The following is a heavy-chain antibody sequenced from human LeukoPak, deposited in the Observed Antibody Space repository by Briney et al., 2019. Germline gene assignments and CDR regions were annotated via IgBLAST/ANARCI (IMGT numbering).Heavy chain of an antibody. Sequence: ASVKVSCKASGYTLTSYYMHWVRQAPGQGLEWMGIINPSGGSTSYAQKLQGRVTMTRDMSTSTVYMELSSLRSEDTAVYYCARSAEETRGDYDFWSGYSSAYYMDVWGKGTTVTVSS. V-gene: IGHV1-46*01. J-gene: IGHJ6*03. CDR1: GYTLTSYY. D-gene: IGHD3-3*01. CDR2: INPSGGST. CDR3: ARSAEETRGDYDFWSGYSSAYYMDV.